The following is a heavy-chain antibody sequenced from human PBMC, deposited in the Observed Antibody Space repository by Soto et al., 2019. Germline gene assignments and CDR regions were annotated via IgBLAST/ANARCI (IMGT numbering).Heavy chain of an antibody. V-gene: IGHV1-18*01. CDR2: ISAYSGNT. CDR1: GYTFSSYH. CDR3: ARDLPPVDY. J-gene: IGHJ4*02. Sequence: QIQLVQSGAEVKKPGASVKVSCKASGYTFSSYHITWVRQAPGQGLEWMGWISAYSGNTNYAQNLQGRVTMTTDPSTSTAYMELMSLRSDDTAVYYGARDLPPVDYWGQGTLVTVSS.